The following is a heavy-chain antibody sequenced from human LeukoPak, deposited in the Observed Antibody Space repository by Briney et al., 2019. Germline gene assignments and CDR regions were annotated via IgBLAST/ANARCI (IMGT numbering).Heavy chain of an antibody. Sequence: GASVKVSCKASGYTFTGYYMHWVRQAPGQGLEWMGWINPNSGGTNYAQKFQGRVTMTRDTSISTAYMELSRLRSDDTAVYYCARVRGRTMIRGSFDIWGQGTMTTVSS. J-gene: IGHJ3*02. D-gene: IGHD3-22*01. CDR2: INPNSGGT. V-gene: IGHV1-2*02. CDR1: GYTFTGYY. CDR3: ARVRGRTMIRGSFDI.